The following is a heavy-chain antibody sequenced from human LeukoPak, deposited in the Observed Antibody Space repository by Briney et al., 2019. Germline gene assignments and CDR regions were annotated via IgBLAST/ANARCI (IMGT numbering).Heavy chain of an antibody. D-gene: IGHD2-21*01. CDR1: GGSISSGDYY. CDR2: IYYSGST. Sequence: PSQTLSLTCTVSGGSISSGDYYWSWIRQPPGKGLEWIGYIYYSGSTYYNPSLKSRVTISVDTSKNQFSLKLSSVTAADTAVYYCARSHGYCGGDCYYGYWGQGTLVTVST. V-gene: IGHV4-30-4*08. CDR3: ARSHGYCGGDCYYGY. J-gene: IGHJ4*02.